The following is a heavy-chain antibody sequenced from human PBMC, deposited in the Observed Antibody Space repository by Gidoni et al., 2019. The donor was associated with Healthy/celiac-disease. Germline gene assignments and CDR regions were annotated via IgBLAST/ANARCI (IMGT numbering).Heavy chain of an antibody. CDR3: AKGYYYDSSGYPDYFDY. CDR1: AFTFDDYA. CDR2: ISWKSGSI. Sequence: EVQLVESGGGLVQPGRSLRLSCAASAFTFDDYAMHWVRQAPGKGLEWVSGISWKSGSIGYADSVKGRFTISRDNAKNSLYLQMNSLRAEDTALYYCAKGYYYDSSGYPDYFDYWGQGTLVTVSS. J-gene: IGHJ4*02. V-gene: IGHV3-9*01. D-gene: IGHD3-22*01.